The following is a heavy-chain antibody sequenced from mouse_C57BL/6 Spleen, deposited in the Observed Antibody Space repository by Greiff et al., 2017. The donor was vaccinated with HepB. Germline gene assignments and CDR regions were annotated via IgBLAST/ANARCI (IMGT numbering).Heavy chain of an antibody. CDR2: IRLKSDNYAT. D-gene: IGHD2-2*01. J-gene: IGHJ4*01. CDR1: GFTFSNYW. Sequence: EVMLVESGGGLVQPGGSMKLSCVASGFTFSNYWMNWVRQSPEKGLEWVAQIRLKSDNYATHYAESVKGRFTISRDDSKSSVYLQMNNLRAEDTGIYYCTGGYDERDYYAMDYWGQGTSVTVSS. V-gene: IGHV6-3*01. CDR3: TGGYDERDYYAMDY.